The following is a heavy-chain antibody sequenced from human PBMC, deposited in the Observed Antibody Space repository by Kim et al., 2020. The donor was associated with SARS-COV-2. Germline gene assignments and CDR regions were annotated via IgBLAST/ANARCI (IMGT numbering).Heavy chain of an antibody. CDR2: INPISGGT. CDR1: GYTFTGYY. CDR3: ARGDAGVSDY. V-gene: IGHV1-2*02. Sequence: ASVKVSCKASGYTFTGYYIHWGRQAPGQGLEWMGWINPISGGTNYAQKFQGRVTMTSDTSITTANMELNRLTSDDTAVYFCARGDAGVSDYWGQGTLVTVSS. J-gene: IGHJ4*02. D-gene: IGHD2-8*01.